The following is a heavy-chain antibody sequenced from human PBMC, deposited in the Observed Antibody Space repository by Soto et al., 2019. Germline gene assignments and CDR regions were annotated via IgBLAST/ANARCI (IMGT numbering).Heavy chain of an antibody. Sequence: QAQLHESGPGLVKPSETLSLSCTVSGASVNSNYWSWIRQSPGKGLEWIGYIDHRGTTNYNPSLKSRVTISSDTPKNQFSLRLSSVTAVDTAVYSCATGGGWRPDTWGQGTLVTVSS. CDR1: GASVNSNY. D-gene: IGHD2-15*01. CDR2: IDHRGTT. J-gene: IGHJ4*02. V-gene: IGHV4-59*02. CDR3: ATGGGWRPDT.